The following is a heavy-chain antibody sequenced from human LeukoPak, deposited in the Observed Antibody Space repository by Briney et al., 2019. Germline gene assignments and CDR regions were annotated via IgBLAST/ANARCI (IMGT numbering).Heavy chain of an antibody. CDR1: GDSVSSGGYY. D-gene: IGHD3-22*01. J-gene: IGHJ6*02. CDR3: ARALGSSGYGWFDPWGQGTLVTVSSDYYGMDV. CDR2: IYYSGST. Sequence: SETLSLTCTVSGDSVSSGGYYWSWIRQPPGEGLEWIGNIYYSGSTYYNPSLKSRLTISVDTSKNQFSLKLSSVTAADTAVYYCARALGSSGYGWFDPWGQGTLVTVSSDYYGMDVWGQGTTVTVSS. V-gene: IGHV4-31*03.